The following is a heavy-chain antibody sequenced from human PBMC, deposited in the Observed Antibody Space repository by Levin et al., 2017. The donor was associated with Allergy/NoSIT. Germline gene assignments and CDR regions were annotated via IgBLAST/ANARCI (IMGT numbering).Heavy chain of an antibody. CDR3: ARGLAAAGTTSGVAFDI. V-gene: IGHV3-11*05. J-gene: IGHJ3*02. CDR1: GFTFSDYY. CDR2: ISSSSSYT. Sequence: SCAASGFTFSDYYMSWIRQAPGKGLEWVSYISSSSSYTNYADSVKGRFTISRDNAKNSLYLQMNSLRAEDTAVYYCARGLAAAGTTSGVAFDIWGQGTMVTVSS. D-gene: IGHD6-13*01.